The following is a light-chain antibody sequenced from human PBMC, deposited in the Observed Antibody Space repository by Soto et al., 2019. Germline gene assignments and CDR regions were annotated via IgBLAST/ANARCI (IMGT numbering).Light chain of an antibody. J-gene: IGKJ5*01. CDR2: KAS. V-gene: IGKV1-5*03. Sequence: DLQMTQTPTTLSASVGCRVTITCEASQTISSWLAWYQEKQGKXPKXXIYKASTLKSGVPSRFRGSGSGTDFTITISSLQPEDFGTYYCQEASRIPITFGQGTRLEI. CDR1: QTISSW. CDR3: QEASRIPIT.